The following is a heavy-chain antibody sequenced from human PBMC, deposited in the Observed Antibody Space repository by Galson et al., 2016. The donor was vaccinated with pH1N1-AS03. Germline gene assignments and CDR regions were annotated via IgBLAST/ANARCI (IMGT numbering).Heavy chain of an antibody. Sequence: SLRLSCAASGFTFSDYDMSWICQAPGKGLEWVSSISSSSSPIYYADSVKGRFTTSRDNAKNSVYLQMNSLRAEDTAVYYCARVSGRSRLLIFDFWGQGTLVTVSS. CDR3: ARVSGRSRLLIFDF. J-gene: IGHJ4*02. CDR1: GFTFSDYD. V-gene: IGHV3-11*04. D-gene: IGHD2-8*01. CDR2: ISSSSSPI.